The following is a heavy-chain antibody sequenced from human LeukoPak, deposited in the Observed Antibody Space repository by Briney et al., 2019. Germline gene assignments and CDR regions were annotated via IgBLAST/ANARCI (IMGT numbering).Heavy chain of an antibody. CDR2: IYYSGST. D-gene: IGHD2-2*01. Sequence: KTSETLSLTCTVSGGSISSSSYYWGWIRQPPGKGLEWIGSIYYSGSTYYNPSLKGRVTISVDTSKNQFSLKLSSVTAADTAVYYCARHSSQAPSTAIVVVPAATFCFDYWGQGTLVTVSS. J-gene: IGHJ4*02. CDR1: GGSISSSSYY. V-gene: IGHV4-39*01. CDR3: ARHSSQAPSTAIVVVPAATFCFDY.